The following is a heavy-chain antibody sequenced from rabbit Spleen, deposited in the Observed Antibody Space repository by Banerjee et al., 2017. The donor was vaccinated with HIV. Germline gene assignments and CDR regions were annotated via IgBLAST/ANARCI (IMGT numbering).Heavy chain of an antibody. V-gene: IGHV1S7*01. D-gene: IGHD1-1*01. J-gene: IGHJ4*01. Sequence: VRQAPGKGLEWIGYIDLVFGSTYYASWVNGRFTISSHNAQNTLYLQLNSLTAADTATYFCVRGASSTGYYSLWGPGTLVTVS. CDR3: VRGASSTGYYSL. CDR2: IDLVFGST.